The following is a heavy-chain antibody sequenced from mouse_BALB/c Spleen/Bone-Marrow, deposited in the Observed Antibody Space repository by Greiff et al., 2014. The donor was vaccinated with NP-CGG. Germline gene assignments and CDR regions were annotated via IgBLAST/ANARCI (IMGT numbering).Heavy chain of an antibody. Sequence: QVQLQQPGPELAKPGALVKIYCKASGYTFTSYDINWVKQRPGQGLEWIGWIYPGDGSTKYNEKFKGKATLTADKSSSTAYMQLSSLTSENSAVYFCARSLSTRMIRRFAYWGQGTLVTVSA. V-gene: IGHV1S56*01. D-gene: IGHD2-4*01. J-gene: IGHJ3*01. CDR1: GYTFTSYD. CDR2: IYPGDGST. CDR3: ARSLSTRMIRRFAY.